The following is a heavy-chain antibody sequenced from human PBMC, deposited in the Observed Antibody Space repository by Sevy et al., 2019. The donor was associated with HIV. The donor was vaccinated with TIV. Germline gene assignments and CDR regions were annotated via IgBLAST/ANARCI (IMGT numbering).Heavy chain of an antibody. J-gene: IGHJ4*02. Sequence: GGSLRLSCAASGFPFSSFAMSWVRHIPGKGLEWVSTINGDGGSAYYADSVKGRFTLSRDNSNNTVFLQMNRLRVEDTAVYYCARPTPRIAPSSAAFFDYWGQGTLVTVSS. D-gene: IGHD1-26*01. CDR3: ARPTPRIAPSSAAFFDY. CDR1: GFPFSSFA. V-gene: IGHV3-23*01. CDR2: INGDGGSA.